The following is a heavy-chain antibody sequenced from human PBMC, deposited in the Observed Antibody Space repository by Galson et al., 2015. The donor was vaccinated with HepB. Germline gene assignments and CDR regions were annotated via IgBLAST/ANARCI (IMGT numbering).Heavy chain of an antibody. CDR3: ARDGYSSSWYVRYFDL. D-gene: IGHD6-13*01. Sequence: SLRLSCAASGFTFSSYAMSWVRQAPGKGLEWVSAISGSGGTTYYAHSVKGRFTISRDNSKKTLSLQMNSLRAEDTAVYYCARDGYSSSWYVRYFDLWGRGTLVTVSS. CDR1: GFTFSSYA. CDR2: ISGSGGTT. J-gene: IGHJ2*01. V-gene: IGHV3-23*01.